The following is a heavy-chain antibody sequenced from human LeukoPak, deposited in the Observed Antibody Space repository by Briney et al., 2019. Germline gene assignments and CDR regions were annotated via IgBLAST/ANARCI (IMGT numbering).Heavy chain of an antibody. D-gene: IGHD3-10*01. CDR3: ARAYGSGSYPFDY. Sequence: GGSLRLSCAASGFTFSSYAMSWVRQAPGKGLEWVSAVSGNGGNTYYTDSVKGRFTISRDNSKNTLYLQMNSLRAEDTAVYYCARAYGSGSYPFDYWGQGTLVTVSS. V-gene: IGHV3-23*01. J-gene: IGHJ4*02. CDR1: GFTFSSYA. CDR2: VSGNGGNT.